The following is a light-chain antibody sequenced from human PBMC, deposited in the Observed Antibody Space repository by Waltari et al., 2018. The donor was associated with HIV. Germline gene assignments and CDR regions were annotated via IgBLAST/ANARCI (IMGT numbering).Light chain of an antibody. CDR2: EGS. CDR3: FSYAGTSTYV. Sequence: QSALTQPASVSGSPGQSITISCTGPRSDVGSYNLVSWYQQRPGKAPKLMIYEGSQRPSGVSNRFSGSKSGNTASLTISGLQAEDEAAYYCFSYAGTSTYVFGTGTKVTVL. V-gene: IGLV2-23*01. CDR1: RSDVGSYNL. J-gene: IGLJ1*01.